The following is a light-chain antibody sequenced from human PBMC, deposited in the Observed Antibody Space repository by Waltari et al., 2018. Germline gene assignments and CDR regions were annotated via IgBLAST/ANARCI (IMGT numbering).Light chain of an antibody. CDR1: TWSSQY. CDR2: KDT. Sequence: SSQLTQPPSVSVSPGQTARIPCSGDTWSSQYVYWYQQKPGQTPIILIRKDTERPSGVPERFSGSTSGTTVTLTITGVQQEDEADYYCQSAHPNTGVVFGGGTKLTVL. V-gene: IGLV3-25*03. J-gene: IGLJ2*01. CDR3: QSAHPNTGVV.